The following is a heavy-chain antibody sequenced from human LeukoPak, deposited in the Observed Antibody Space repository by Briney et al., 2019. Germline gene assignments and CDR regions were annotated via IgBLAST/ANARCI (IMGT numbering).Heavy chain of an antibody. Sequence: ASVKVSCKASGGTFSTYGISWVRQAPGQGLEWMGGIIPILGTAKYAQKFRGRVTITADESTSTAYMELSSLRSEDTAVYYCARDASLSYCSGGSCYSLYYYYMDVWGKGTTVTVSS. V-gene: IGHV1-69*13. D-gene: IGHD2-15*01. CDR1: GGTFSTYG. J-gene: IGHJ6*03. CDR2: IIPILGTA. CDR3: ARDASLSYCSGGSCYSLYYYYMDV.